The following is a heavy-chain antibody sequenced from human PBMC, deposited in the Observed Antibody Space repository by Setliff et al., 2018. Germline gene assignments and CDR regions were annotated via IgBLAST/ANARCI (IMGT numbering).Heavy chain of an antibody. V-gene: IGHV1-8*02. Sequence: ASVKVSCKASGHTFTSYFMQWVRQAAGQGLEWMGWMNPNTGYTGYARNFQGRVTMTRNTSISTAYMELSSLRSEDTAVYYCAKGSCSGGSCYFKAQEFDYWGQGTLVTVSS. CDR1: GHTFTSYF. J-gene: IGHJ4*02. CDR2: MNPNTGYT. D-gene: IGHD2-15*01. CDR3: AKGSCSGGSCYFKAQEFDY.